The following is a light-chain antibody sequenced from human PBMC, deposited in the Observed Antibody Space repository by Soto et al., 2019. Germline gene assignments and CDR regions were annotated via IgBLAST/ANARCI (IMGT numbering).Light chain of an antibody. CDR1: QTVSSR. J-gene: IGKJ1*01. CDR2: DSS. Sequence: EMVCAESADSVDLSGGRRGTISCRASQTVSSRLAWYQHKPGQAPRLLIYDSSNRATGIPARFSGSGSGTDFTLTMSSLDPEDFAVYYCHQRKSWPRRCGQGTKVDIK. CDR3: HQRKSWPRR. V-gene: IGKV3-11*01.